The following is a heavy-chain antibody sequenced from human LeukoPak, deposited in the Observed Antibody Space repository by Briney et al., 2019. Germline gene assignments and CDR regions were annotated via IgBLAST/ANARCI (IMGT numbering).Heavy chain of an antibody. V-gene: IGHV3-66*01. D-gene: IGHD1-26*01. CDR2: IYSGGST. Sequence: PGGSLRLSCAASGFTFSSYGMSWVRQAPGKGREWASVIYSGGSTYYADSVKDRFTISRDNSKNTLYLQMNSLRVEDTAVYYCARGPPMSIVGADDAFDIWGQGTMVTVSS. CDR3: ARGPPMSIVGADDAFDI. J-gene: IGHJ3*02. CDR1: GFTFSSYG.